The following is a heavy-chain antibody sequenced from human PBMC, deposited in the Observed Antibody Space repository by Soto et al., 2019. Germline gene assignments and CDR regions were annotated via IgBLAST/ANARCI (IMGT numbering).Heavy chain of an antibody. D-gene: IGHD4-4*01. Sequence: PGGSLRLSCAASGFTFSNAWMNWVRQAPGKGLEWVGRIKSKTDGGTTDYAAPVKGRFTISRDDSKNTLYLQMNSLKTEDTAVYYSTAPPYSIPRGDYYYYGMYVWGQGTTVTVSS. V-gene: IGHV3-15*07. J-gene: IGHJ6*02. CDR2: IKSKTDGGTT. CDR1: GFTFSNAW. CDR3: TAPPYSIPRGDYYYYGMYV.